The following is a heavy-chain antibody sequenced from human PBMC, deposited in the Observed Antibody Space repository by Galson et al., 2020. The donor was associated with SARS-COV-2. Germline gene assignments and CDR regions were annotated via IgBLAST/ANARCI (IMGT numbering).Heavy chain of an antibody. CDR2: IKEDGSEK. CDR3: AKGPYYYGSGTYHYFDY. CDR1: GFTFSTYW. J-gene: IGHJ4*02. Sequence: SCAASGFTFSTYWMSWVRQAPGKGLEWVANIKEDGSEKSYVDSVKGRFTISRDNGRNSMYLQMNSLRAEDTAVYYCAKGPYYYGSGTYHYFDYWGQGTLVTVSS. V-gene: IGHV3-7*03. D-gene: IGHD3-10*01.